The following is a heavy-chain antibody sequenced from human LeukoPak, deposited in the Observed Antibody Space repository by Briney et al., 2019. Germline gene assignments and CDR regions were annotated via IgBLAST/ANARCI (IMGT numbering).Heavy chain of an antibody. CDR3: ARVHDYLGEDFDH. CDR1: GFTVSSNY. Sequence: GGSLRLSCAASGFTVSSNYMTWVRQAPGKGLEWVSVIYSGGSTYYAASVKGRFTISRDNSKNTLYLQMNSLRAEDTAVYYCARVHDYLGEDFDHWGQGTLVTVSS. CDR2: IYSGGST. V-gene: IGHV3-53*01. J-gene: IGHJ4*02. D-gene: IGHD2/OR15-2a*01.